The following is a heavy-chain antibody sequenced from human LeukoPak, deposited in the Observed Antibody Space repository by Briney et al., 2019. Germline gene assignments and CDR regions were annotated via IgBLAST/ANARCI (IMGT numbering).Heavy chain of an antibody. Sequence: SETLSLTCAVYGGSFSGYYWSWIRQPPGKGLEWIGSIYYSGSTYYNPSLKSRVTISVDTSKNQFSLKLSSVTAADTAVYYCAGTITQTHSSGWYTSAFDIRGQGTMVTVSS. CDR3: AGTITQTHSSGWYTSAFDI. J-gene: IGHJ3*02. CDR1: GGSFSGYY. D-gene: IGHD6-19*01. V-gene: IGHV4-34*01. CDR2: IYYSGST.